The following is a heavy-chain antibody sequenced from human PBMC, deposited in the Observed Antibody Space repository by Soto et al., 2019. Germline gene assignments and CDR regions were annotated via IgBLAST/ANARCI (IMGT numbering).Heavy chain of an antibody. CDR3: ANRYYDSSGVLFTFDY. J-gene: IGHJ4*02. Sequence: GGSLRLSCAASGFTFSSYAMSWVRQAPGKGLEWVSAISGSGGSTYYADSVKGRFTISRDNSKNTLYLQMNSLRAEDTAVYYCANRYYDSSGVLFTFDYWGQGTLVTVSS. V-gene: IGHV3-23*01. CDR2: ISGSGGST. D-gene: IGHD3-22*01. CDR1: GFTFSSYA.